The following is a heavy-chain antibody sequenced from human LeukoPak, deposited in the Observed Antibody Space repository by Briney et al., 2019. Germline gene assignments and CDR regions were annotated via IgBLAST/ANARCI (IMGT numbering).Heavy chain of an antibody. CDR1: GYTFTSYD. J-gene: IGHJ3*02. CDR3: ANRNDYAVEAFDI. CDR2: MNPNSGNT. D-gene: IGHD4-17*01. V-gene: IGHV1-8*01. Sequence: GASVKVSCKASGYTFTSYDINWVRQATGQGLEWMGWMNPNSGNTGYAQKFQGRVTMTTDTSTSTAYMELRSLRSDDTAVYYCANRNDYAVEAFDIWGQGTMVTVSS.